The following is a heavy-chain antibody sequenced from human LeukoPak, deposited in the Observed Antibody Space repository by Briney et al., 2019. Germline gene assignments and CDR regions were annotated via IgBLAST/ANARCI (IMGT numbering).Heavy chain of an antibody. D-gene: IGHD3-22*01. CDR2: ISYDGSNK. V-gene: IGHV3-30*18. J-gene: IGHJ4*02. CDR1: GFTFSSYG. CDR3: AKVHLTYYYDSSGYGFQDF. Sequence: GRSLRLSCEASGFTFSSYGMHWVRQAPGKGLEWVAVISYDGSNKYYGDSVKGRFTTSRDNSKNTLYLQMNSLRAEDTAVYYCAKVHLTYYYDSSGYGFQDFWGQGTLVTVSS.